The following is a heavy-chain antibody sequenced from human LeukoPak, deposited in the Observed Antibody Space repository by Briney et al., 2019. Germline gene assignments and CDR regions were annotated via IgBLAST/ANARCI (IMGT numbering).Heavy chain of an antibody. J-gene: IGHJ4*02. CDR3: AKGTMVTTYNWDH. CDR1: GFTFSSYA. Sequence: GGSLRLSCAASGFTFSSYAMSWGRQAPGKGLEWVSSIGGSGGYTYYADSAKGRFTISRDNSKNTLYLQMNSLRAEDTAVYYCAKGTMVTTYNWDHWGQGTLVTVSS. D-gene: IGHD4-17*01. V-gene: IGHV3-23*01. CDR2: IGGSGGYT.